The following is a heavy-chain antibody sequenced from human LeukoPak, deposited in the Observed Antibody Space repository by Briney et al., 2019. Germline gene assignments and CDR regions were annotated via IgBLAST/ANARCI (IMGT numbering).Heavy chain of an antibody. D-gene: IGHD3-9*01. Sequence: PGGSLRLSCAASGFTVSSNYMSWVRQAPGKGLEWVSVIYSGGSTYYADSVKGRFTISRNNSKNTLYLQMNSLRAEDTAVYYCAQGRWLLSPFDYWGQGTLVTVSS. J-gene: IGHJ4*02. CDR1: GFTVSSNY. CDR2: IYSGGST. V-gene: IGHV3-53*01. CDR3: AQGRWLLSPFDY.